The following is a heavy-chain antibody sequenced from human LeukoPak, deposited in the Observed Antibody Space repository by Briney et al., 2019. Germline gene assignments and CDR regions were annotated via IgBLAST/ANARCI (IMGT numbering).Heavy chain of an antibody. CDR2: VNRDGSET. V-gene: IGHV3-7*03. CDR3: ARNNGMDV. J-gene: IGHJ6*02. CDR1: GFILSNHW. Sequence: GGSLRLSCAASGFILSNHWMTWVRQVPGRGPEWVANVNRDGSETYYLDSVKGRFTISKDNAKNSLYLQMNSLRAEDTALYHCARNNGMDVWGQGTTVIVSS.